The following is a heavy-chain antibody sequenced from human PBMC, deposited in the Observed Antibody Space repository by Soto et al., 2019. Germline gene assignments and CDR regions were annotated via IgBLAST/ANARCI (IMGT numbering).Heavy chain of an antibody. Sequence: ASVKVACKASGYTFSDYYVHWVRQAPGQGLEWMGWISPKSGGTNYAQKFQGRVTMTRDTSIFTAYMELSRLRSDDTAVYYCTRNAFYYNSSGYHDGFDIWGQGTLVTVSS. CDR2: ISPKSGGT. CDR1: GYTFSDYY. CDR3: TRNAFYYNSSGYHDGFDI. V-gene: IGHV1-2*02. J-gene: IGHJ3*02. D-gene: IGHD3-22*01.